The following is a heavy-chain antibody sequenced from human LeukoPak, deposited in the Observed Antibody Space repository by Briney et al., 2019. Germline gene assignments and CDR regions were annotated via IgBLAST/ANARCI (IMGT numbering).Heavy chain of an antibody. CDR3: LRSTDIVAPFDY. CDR2: INPSGGST. D-gene: IGHD5-12*01. CDR1: GYTFTSYY. J-gene: IGHJ4*02. Sequence: ASVKVSCKASGYTFTSYYMHWVRQAPGQGLEWMGIINPSGGSTSYAQKFQGRVTMTRDTSTSTVCMELSSLRSEDTAVYYCLRSTDIVAPFDYWGQGTLVTVSS. V-gene: IGHV1-46*01.